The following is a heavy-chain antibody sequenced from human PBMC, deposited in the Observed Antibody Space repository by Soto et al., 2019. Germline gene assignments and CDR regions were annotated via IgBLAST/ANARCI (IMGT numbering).Heavy chain of an antibody. Sequence: QVQLVQSGAEVKKPGASVKVSCEASGYTFTSYGISWVRQAPGQGLEWMGWISAYNGNTNDAQQLQGRVTMTTDTSTTIDYMELRSLRSDDTAVYYCARDRGGTPGWFDPWGQGTLVTVSS. D-gene: IGHD3-10*01. CDR3: ARDRGGTPGWFDP. CDR1: GYTFTSYG. J-gene: IGHJ5*02. V-gene: IGHV1-18*01. CDR2: ISAYNGNT.